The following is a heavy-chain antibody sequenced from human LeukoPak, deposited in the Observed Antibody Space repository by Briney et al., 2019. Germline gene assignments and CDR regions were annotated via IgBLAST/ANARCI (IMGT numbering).Heavy chain of an antibody. CDR1: GYTFTSYG. D-gene: IGHD4-17*01. CDR3: ARDLDGDHHPFYFDY. CDR2: ISAYNGNT. J-gene: IGHJ4*02. Sequence: APVKVSCKASGYTFTSYGISWVRQAPGQGLEWMGWISAYNGNTNYAQELQGRVTMTTDTSTSTAYMELRSLRSDDTAVYYCARDLDGDHHPFYFDYWGQGTLVTVSS. V-gene: IGHV1-18*01.